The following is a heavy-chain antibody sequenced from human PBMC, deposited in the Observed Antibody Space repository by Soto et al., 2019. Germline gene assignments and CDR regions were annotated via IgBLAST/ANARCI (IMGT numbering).Heavy chain of an antibody. V-gene: IGHV1-69*13. CDR2: IIPIFGTA. J-gene: IGHJ4*02. D-gene: IGHD6-19*01. CDR3: ASAWGYSSDHVGDFDY. CDR1: GGTFSSYA. Sequence: SLKVSCNASGGTFSSYAISWVLQAPGQGLEWMGGIIPIFGTANYAQKFQGRVTITADESTSTAYMELSSLRSEDTAVYCCASAWGYSSDHVGDFDYWGQGTLVTVSS.